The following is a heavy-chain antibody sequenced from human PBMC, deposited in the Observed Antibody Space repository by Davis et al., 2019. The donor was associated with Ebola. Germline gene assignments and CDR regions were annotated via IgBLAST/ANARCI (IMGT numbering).Heavy chain of an antibody. CDR1: GFTFSSYG. V-gene: IGHV3-33*01. CDR2: IWYDGSNK. CDR3: ARGGVVGATILLS. D-gene: IGHD1-26*01. Sequence: GESLKISCAASGFTFSSYGMHWVRQAPGKGLEWVAVIWYDGSNKYYADSVKGRFTISRDNSKNTLYLQMNSLRSEDTAVYYCARGGVVGATILLSWGQGTLVTVSS. J-gene: IGHJ5*02.